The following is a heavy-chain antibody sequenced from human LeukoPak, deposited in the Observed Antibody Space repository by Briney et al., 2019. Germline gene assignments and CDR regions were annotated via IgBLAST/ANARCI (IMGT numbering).Heavy chain of an antibody. V-gene: IGHV1-69*01. CDR1: GGTFRNYV. J-gene: IGHJ4*02. CDR2: IIPMFGTG. Sequence: SVKVSCKASGGTFRNYVVTWVRQAPGQGLEWMGGIIPMFGTGNYAQKLQGRVTITADESTSTAYMELSSLRLENTAVYYCVIFPRDILRYSADYWGQGTLVTVSS. CDR3: VIFPRDILRYSADY. D-gene: IGHD2/OR15-2a*01.